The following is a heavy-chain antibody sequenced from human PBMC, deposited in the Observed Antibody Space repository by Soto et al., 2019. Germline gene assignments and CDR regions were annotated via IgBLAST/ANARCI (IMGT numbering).Heavy chain of an antibody. V-gene: IGHV1-8*01. Sequence: QVQLVQSGAEVKRPGASVRVSCKASGYTFTSYDINWVRQATGQGLEWLGWMNPNSGNPGYAQKFQGRITLTRSTSTSTAYMVLTSLRSEDTAVYYCARGINWGQGTMVTVSS. J-gene: IGHJ3*01. CDR3: ARGIN. CDR1: GYTFTSYD. CDR2: MNPNSGNP.